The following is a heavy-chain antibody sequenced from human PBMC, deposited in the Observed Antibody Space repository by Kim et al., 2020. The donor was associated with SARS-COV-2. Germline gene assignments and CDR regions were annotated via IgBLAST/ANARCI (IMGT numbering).Heavy chain of an antibody. CDR1: GFTFSSYA. D-gene: IGHD6-13*01. CDR3: AKLDLGSSWYTATPDY. V-gene: IGHV3-23*01. CDR2: ISGSGGST. J-gene: IGHJ4*02. Sequence: GGSLRLSCAASGFTFSSYAMSWVRQAPGKGLEWVSAISGSGGSTYYADSVKGRFTISRDNSKNTLYLQMNSLRAEDTAVYYCAKLDLGSSWYTATPDYWGQGTLVTVSS.